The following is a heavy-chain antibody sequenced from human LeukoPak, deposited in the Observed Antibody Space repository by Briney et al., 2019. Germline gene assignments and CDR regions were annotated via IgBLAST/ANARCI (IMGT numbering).Heavy chain of an antibody. CDR3: AREFSWPGRDI. J-gene: IGHJ1*01. V-gene: IGHV3-7*05. D-gene: IGHD1-14*01. CDR1: EFTHKY. Sequence: GGSLRLSCVASEFTHKYMSWVRQAPGKGLEWVANIKQDGSDKNYVDSVKGRFTISRDNTKNSVYLEVNSLKVEDTAVYYCAREFSWPGRDIWGQGTLVTVSS. CDR2: IKQDGSDK.